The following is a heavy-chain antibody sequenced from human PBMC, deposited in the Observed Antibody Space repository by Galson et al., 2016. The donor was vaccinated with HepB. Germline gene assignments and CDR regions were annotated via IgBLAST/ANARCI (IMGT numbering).Heavy chain of an antibody. J-gene: IGHJ4*02. V-gene: IGHV3-30-3*01. CDR2: ISDDGSNK. Sequence: SLRLSCAASGFTFSSYAMSWVRQAPGKGLEWVAVISDDGSNKYYADSVKGRFTISRDNSKNTLYLQMNSLSAEDTAVFYCARDDFWTGPPSASFSFDYWGQGTLVTVSS. D-gene: IGHD3/OR15-3a*01. CDR1: GFTFSSYA. CDR3: ARDDFWTGPPSASFSFDY.